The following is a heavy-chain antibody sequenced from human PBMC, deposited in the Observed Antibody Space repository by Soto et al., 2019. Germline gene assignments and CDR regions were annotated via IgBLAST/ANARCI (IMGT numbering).Heavy chain of an antibody. J-gene: IGHJ6*02. V-gene: IGHV6-1*01. CDR1: GDSVSSNSAA. D-gene: IGHD3-22*01. CDR3: AKSRNQHLYYYDSGSYYYYGMDV. Sequence: PSQTLSLTCAISGDSVSSNSAAWNWIRQSPSRGLEWLGRTYYRSKWYNDYAVSVKSRITINPDTSKNQFSLQLNSVTPEDTAVYYCAKSRNQHLYYYDSGSYYYYGMDVWGQGTTVT. CDR2: TYYRSKWYN.